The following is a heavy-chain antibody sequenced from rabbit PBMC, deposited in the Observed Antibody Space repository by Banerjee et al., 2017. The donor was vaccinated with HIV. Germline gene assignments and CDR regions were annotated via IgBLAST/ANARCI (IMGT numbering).Heavy chain of an antibody. V-gene: IGHV1S45*01. CDR3: ARDFDL. J-gene: IGHJ4*01. Sequence: ICWVRQAPGKGLECIACIYAGSSGNTYYANWAKGRFTISKTSSTTVTLQMTSLTAADTTTYFCARDFDLWGQGTLVTVS. CDR2: IYAGSSGNT.